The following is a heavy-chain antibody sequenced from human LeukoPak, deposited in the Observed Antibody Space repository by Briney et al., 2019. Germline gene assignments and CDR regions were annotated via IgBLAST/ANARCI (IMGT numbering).Heavy chain of an antibody. V-gene: IGHV3-64*01. D-gene: IGHD3-22*01. CDR3: ARDYYDSSGYYWR. Sequence: GGSLRLSCAASGFTFSSYAMHWVRQAPGKGLEYVSAISSNGGSTYYANSVKGRFTISRDNSKNTLYLQMGSLRAEDMAVYYCARDYYDSSGYYWRWGQGTLVTVSS. CDR2: ISSNGGST. CDR1: GFTFSSYA. J-gene: IGHJ4*02.